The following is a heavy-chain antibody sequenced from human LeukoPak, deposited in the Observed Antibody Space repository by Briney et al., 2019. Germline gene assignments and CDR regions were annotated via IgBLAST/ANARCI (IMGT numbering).Heavy chain of an antibody. CDR3: ARGNYYVWGSYRYGFDP. D-gene: IGHD3-16*02. V-gene: IGHV4-34*01. CDR2: INHSGST. CDR1: GGSFSGYY. J-gene: IGHJ5*02. Sequence: PSETLSLTXAVYGGSFSGYYWSWIRQPPGKGLEWIGEINHSGSTNYNPSLKSRVTISVDTSKNRFSLKLSSVTAADTAVYYCARGNYYVWGSYRYGFDPWGQGTLVTVSS.